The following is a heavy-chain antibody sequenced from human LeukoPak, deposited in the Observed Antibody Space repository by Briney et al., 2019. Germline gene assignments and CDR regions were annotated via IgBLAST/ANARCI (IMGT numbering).Heavy chain of an antibody. D-gene: IGHD6-19*01. V-gene: IGHV3-21*01. Sequence: GGSLRLSCAASGFTFSNYIMNWVRQAPGKGLEWVSSISSSGSYIYYADSVKGRFTISRDNAKNSLYLQMNSLRAEDTAEYFCARDSRAVAADFDYWGQGTLVTVSS. CDR1: GFTFSNYI. CDR2: ISSSGSYI. CDR3: ARDSRAVAADFDY. J-gene: IGHJ4*02.